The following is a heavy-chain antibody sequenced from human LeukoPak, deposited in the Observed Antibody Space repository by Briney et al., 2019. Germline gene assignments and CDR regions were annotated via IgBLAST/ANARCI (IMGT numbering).Heavy chain of an antibody. CDR1: GFFFDVYV. J-gene: IGHJ4*02. CDR3: VKGYSSSWSGYFDS. V-gene: IGHV3-9*01. CDR2: ITWDGYKI. Sequence: GGSLRLSCEASGFFFDVYVTYWVRLHPRKGLEWVSGITWDGYKIDYGGSVKGRFTISRDNAKNSLFLQMNRVRVEDTAFYYCVKGYSSSWSGYFDSWGQGTLVTVAS. D-gene: IGHD5-18*01.